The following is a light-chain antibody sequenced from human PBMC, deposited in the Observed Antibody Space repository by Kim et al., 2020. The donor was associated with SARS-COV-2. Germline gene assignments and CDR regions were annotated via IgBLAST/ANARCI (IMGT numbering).Light chain of an antibody. CDR1: QAIGED. V-gene: IGKV1-16*01. CDR2: GVS. J-gene: IGKJ4*01. Sequence: ASGGDKVTITCRASQAIGEDLAWFQQKTGKAPKSLIYGVSNLQPGVPSTFSGSESGTEFTLTISNVQPEDFATYFCQQYHDYPLTFGGGTKVDIK. CDR3: QQYHDYPLT.